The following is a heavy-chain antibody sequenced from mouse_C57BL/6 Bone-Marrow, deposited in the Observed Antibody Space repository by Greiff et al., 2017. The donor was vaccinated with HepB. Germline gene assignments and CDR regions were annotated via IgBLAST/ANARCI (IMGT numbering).Heavy chain of an antibody. CDR1: GYTFTDYN. J-gene: IGHJ1*03. Sequence: EVQLQQSGPELVKPGASVKMSCKASGYTFTDYNMHWVKQSHGKSLEWIGYINPNNGGTSYNQKFKGKATLTVNKSSSTAYMELRSLTSEDSAVYYCAGEYIYYDYDGWYFDVWGTGTTVTVSS. D-gene: IGHD2-4*01. CDR3: AGEYIYYDYDGWYFDV. CDR2: INPNNGGT. V-gene: IGHV1-22*01.